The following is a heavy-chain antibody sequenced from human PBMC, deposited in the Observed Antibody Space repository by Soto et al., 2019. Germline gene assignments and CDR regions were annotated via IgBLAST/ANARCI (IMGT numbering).Heavy chain of an antibody. Sequence: QVQLVQSGAEVKKPGSSVKVSCKASGGTFSSYAISWVRQAPGQGLEWMGGIIPIFGTANYGQKFQGRVTIAADESTSTAYLELSSLRSEDTAVSYCASLRGVGLGELSSYYFDYWGQGTLVTVSS. CDR1: GGTFSSYA. J-gene: IGHJ4*02. D-gene: IGHD3-16*02. V-gene: IGHV1-69*12. CDR2: IIPIFGTA. CDR3: ASLRGVGLGELSSYYFDY.